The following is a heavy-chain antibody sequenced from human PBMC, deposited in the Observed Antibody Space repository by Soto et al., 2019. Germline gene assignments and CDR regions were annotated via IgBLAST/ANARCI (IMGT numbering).Heavy chain of an antibody. D-gene: IGHD3-3*01. CDR3: ATQGFTIFGVVSTNNFDY. CDR2: FDPEDGET. CDR1: GYTLTELS. Sequence: QAQLVQSGAEVKKPGASVKVSCKVSGYTLTELSMHWVRQAPGKGLEWMGGFDPEDGETIYAQKFQGRVTMTEDTSTDTAYMELSSLRSEDTAVYYCATQGFTIFGVVSTNNFDYWGQGTLVTVSS. J-gene: IGHJ4*02. V-gene: IGHV1-24*01.